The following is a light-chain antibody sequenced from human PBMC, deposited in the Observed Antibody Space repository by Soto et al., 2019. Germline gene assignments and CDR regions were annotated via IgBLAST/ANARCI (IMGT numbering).Light chain of an antibody. V-gene: IGKV3-20*01. Sequence: EVVLTQSPGTLSLSPRERATLSCRASQSVSNNYLAWYQHKPGQAPRLLIYGASNRAPGIPDRFSGRASGPDFTLTISRLAPEDFAVYYCQQYAASPRTFGQGTLVAVK. CDR2: GAS. CDR3: QQYAASPRT. CDR1: QSVSNNY. J-gene: IGKJ1*01.